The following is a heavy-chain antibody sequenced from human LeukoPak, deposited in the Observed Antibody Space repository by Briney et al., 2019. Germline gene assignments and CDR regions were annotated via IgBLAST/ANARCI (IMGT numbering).Heavy chain of an antibody. V-gene: IGHV4-30-4*01. D-gene: IGHD6-6*01. CDR3: ARDEYSSSWGYFQH. J-gene: IGHJ1*01. CDR2: IYYSGST. CDR1: GGSISSGDYY. Sequence: SQTLSLTCTVSGGSISSGDYYWSWIRQPPGEGLEWIGYIYYSGSTYYNPSLKSRVTISVDTSKNQFSLKLSSVTAADTAVYYCARDEYSSSWGYFQHWGQGTLVTVSS.